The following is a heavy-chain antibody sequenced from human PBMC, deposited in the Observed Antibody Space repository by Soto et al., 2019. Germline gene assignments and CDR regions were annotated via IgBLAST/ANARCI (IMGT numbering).Heavy chain of an antibody. CDR2: IRSKAYGGTT. D-gene: IGHD3-10*01. J-gene: IGHJ2*01. V-gene: IGHV3-49*04. CDR3: TRAYYYGSVSHWYFDL. Sequence: EVQLVESGGGLVQPGRSLRLSCTASGFTFGDYAMSWVRQAPGKGLEWVGFIRSKAYGGTTEYAASVKGRFTISRDDSKSIAYLQMNSLKTEDTAVYYCTRAYYYGSVSHWYFDLWGRGTLVTVSS. CDR1: GFTFGDYA.